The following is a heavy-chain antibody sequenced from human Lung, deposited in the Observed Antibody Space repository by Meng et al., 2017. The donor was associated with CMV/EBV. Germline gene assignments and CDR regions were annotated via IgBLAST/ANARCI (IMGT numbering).Heavy chain of an antibody. Sequence: SLTLXCAPSGLSFSDYSMAWVRQTPGKGLEWVANIKRDGSEKYYVDSVKGRFTVSRDKAKNSLHLQMRSLRAEDTAVYYCVTYRADIVLGPFDIWGQGXAVTVSS. J-gene: IGHJ3*02. V-gene: IGHV3-7*01. CDR2: IKRDGSEK. D-gene: IGHD2-15*01. CDR3: VTYRADIVLGPFDI. CDR1: GLSFSDYS.